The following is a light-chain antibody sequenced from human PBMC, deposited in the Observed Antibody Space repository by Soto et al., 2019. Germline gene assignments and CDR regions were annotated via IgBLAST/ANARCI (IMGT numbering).Light chain of an antibody. Sequence: QSALTQPASVSGSPGQSITISCTGTSSDVGGYNYVSWYQQHPGKAPKLMIYDVSNRPSGVSNRCSGSKSGNTASLTISGLQSEGEADYYCSSYTSSSAVVFGGGTKLTAL. CDR1: SSDVGGYNY. V-gene: IGLV2-14*01. CDR3: SSYTSSSAVV. J-gene: IGLJ2*01. CDR2: DVS.